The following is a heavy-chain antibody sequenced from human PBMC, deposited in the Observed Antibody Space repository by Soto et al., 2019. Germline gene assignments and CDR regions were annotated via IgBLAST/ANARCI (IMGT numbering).Heavy chain of an antibody. Sequence: EVQLVESGGGLVQPGGSLRLSCAASGFTFSSYSMNWVRQAPGKGLEWVSSISSSSSYIYYADSVKGRFTISRDNAKNSLYLQMNSLRAEDTAVYYCARDGYSSGWRRNFDYWGQGTLVTVSS. J-gene: IGHJ4*02. V-gene: IGHV3-21*01. CDR2: ISSSSSYI. D-gene: IGHD6-19*01. CDR1: GFTFSSYS. CDR3: ARDGYSSGWRRNFDY.